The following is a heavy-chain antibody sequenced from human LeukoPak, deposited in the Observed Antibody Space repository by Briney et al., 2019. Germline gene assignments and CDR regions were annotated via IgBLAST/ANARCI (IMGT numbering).Heavy chain of an antibody. J-gene: IGHJ4*02. D-gene: IGHD1-26*01. Sequence: PSETLSLTCTVSGASISNYYWSWIRQTPEKGLEWLGHIHTSGESRYYPSLKSRLTMSIDASRNQLSLKLTSVTAADTAVYFCARLGSYHDFWGQGALVTVSS. CDR1: GASISNYY. CDR2: IHTSGES. V-gene: IGHV4-4*09. CDR3: ARLGSYHDF.